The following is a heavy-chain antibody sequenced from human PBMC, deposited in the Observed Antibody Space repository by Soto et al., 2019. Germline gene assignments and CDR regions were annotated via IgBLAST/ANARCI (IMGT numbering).Heavy chain of an antibody. CDR2: IYYSGST. Sequence: QVQLQESGPGLVKPSQTLSLTCTVSGGSITSGGYFWSWIRQHPGKGLEWIGYIYYSGSTYYEPSLKSRVTISIDTSNNQLSLTLTSVTAADTAIYYCARGEWYSFGSWGQGTLVTVSS. D-gene: IGHD5-18*01. CDR3: ARGEWYSFGS. CDR1: GGSITSGGYF. V-gene: IGHV4-31*03. J-gene: IGHJ5*02.